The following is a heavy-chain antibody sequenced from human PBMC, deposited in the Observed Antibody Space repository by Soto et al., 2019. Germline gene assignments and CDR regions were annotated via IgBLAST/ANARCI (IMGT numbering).Heavy chain of an antibody. V-gene: IGHV4-34*01. CDR1: GGSFSGYY. CDR3: ARHIKGTIWLQHTTYFDY. D-gene: IGHD5-12*01. J-gene: IGHJ4*02. Sequence: PSETLSLTCAVYGGSFSGYYWSWIRQPPGKGLEWIGEINHSGSTNYNPSLKSRVTISVDTSKNQFSLKLSSVTAADTAVYYCARHIKGTIWLQHTTYFDYWGQGTLVTVSS. CDR2: INHSGST.